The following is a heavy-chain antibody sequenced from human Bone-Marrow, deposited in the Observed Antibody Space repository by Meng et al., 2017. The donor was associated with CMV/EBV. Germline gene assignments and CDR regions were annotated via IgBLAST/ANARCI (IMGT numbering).Heavy chain of an antibody. CDR2: IGTGGDT. D-gene: IGHD2-15*01. V-gene: IGHV3-47*01. J-gene: IGHJ5*02. CDR1: GFAFSSYA. Sequence: GESLKISCAASGFAFSSYALHWVRRAPGKGLEWVSAIGTGGDTYYADSVMGRFTISRDNAKKSLYLQMNSLIAEDMAVYYGCLNWFDPWGQGTLVTVSS. CDR3: CLNWFDP.